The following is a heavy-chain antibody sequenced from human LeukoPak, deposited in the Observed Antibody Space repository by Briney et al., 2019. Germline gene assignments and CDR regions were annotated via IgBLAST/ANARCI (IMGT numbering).Heavy chain of an antibody. CDR1: GGSISTYY. CDR2: IYTSGIT. J-gene: IGHJ4*02. Sequence: SETLSLTCTVSGGSISTYYWTWIRQPAGKGLEWIGRIYTSGITDYNPSLKSRVTVSVDTSKNQFSLKLSSVTAADTAVYYCARDGERIDFWSGYTFDYWGQGTLVTVSS. CDR3: ARDGERIDFWSGYTFDY. V-gene: IGHV4-4*07. D-gene: IGHD3-3*01.